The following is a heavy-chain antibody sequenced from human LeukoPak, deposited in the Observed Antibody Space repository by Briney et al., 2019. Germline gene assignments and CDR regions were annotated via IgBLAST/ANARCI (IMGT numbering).Heavy chain of an antibody. CDR1: GGTFSSYA. J-gene: IGHJ4*02. Sequence: SVKVSCKTSGGTFSSYAISWVRQAPGQGLEWMGGIIPIFGTANYAQKFQGRVTITTDESTSTAYMELSSLRSEDTAVYYCAAQHYYDSSGYHDWGQGTLVTVSS. CDR3: AAQHYYDSSGYHD. D-gene: IGHD3-22*01. V-gene: IGHV1-69*05. CDR2: IIPIFGTA.